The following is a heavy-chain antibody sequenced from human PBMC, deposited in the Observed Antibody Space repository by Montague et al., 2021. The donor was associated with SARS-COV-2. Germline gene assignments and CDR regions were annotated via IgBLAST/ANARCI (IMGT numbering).Heavy chain of an antibody. CDR2: IHYSGIS. CDR3: ARHLAISGPAAVSDY. Sequence: SETLSLTCTVSGDSISSGYFYWGWIRQPPGQGLDWVGTIHYSGISYYNPSLKSRITISLDKSRNQFALKLGSVTAADTAIYFCARHLAISGPAAVSDYWGRGTLVTVSS. J-gene: IGHJ4*02. V-gene: IGHV4-39*01. CDR1: GDSISSGYFY. D-gene: IGHD2-2*01.